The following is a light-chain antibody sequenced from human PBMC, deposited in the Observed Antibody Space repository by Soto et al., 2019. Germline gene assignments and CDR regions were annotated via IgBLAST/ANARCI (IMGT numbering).Light chain of an antibody. CDR1: SSDVGGYNY. CDR2: EVS. V-gene: IGLV2-8*01. CDR3: SSYAGSNKAV. Sequence: QSVLTQPPSASGSPGQSVTISCTGSSSDVGGYNYVSWYQQYPGKAPKLMIYEVSRRPSGVPDRFSGSKSGNTASLTVSGLQAEDEAEYYCSSYAGSNKAVFGGGTQLTVL. J-gene: IGLJ3*02.